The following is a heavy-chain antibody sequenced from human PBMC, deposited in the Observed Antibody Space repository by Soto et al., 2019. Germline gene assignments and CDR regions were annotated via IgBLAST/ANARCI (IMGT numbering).Heavy chain of an antibody. CDR1: GYTFSNYG. Sequence: QVQLVQSGDEVKKSGASVKVSCKASGYTFSNYGISWVRQAPGQGLEWMGWISGYNGLTAYAQNVQGRVTMTIDTPTRTVFMELTSLRSNDTAVYYCARDEGIRGFESWGQGTLVTVSS. CDR2: ISGYNGLT. J-gene: IGHJ4*02. CDR3: ARDEGIRGFES. D-gene: IGHD3-10*01. V-gene: IGHV1-18*04.